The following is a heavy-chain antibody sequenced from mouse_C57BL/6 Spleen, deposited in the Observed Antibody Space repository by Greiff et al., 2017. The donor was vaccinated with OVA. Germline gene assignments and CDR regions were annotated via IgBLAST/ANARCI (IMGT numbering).Heavy chain of an antibody. CDR2: INPSNGGT. CDR1: GYTFTSYW. V-gene: IGHV1-53*01. D-gene: IGHD1-1*01. Sequence: QVQLKQPGTELVKPGASVKLSCKASGYTFTSYWMHWVKQRPGQGLEWIGNINPSNGGTNYNEKFKSKATLTVDKSSSTAYMQLSSLTSEDSAVYYCARANYYGSLAWFAYWGQGTPVTVSA. J-gene: IGHJ3*01. CDR3: ARANYYGSLAWFAY.